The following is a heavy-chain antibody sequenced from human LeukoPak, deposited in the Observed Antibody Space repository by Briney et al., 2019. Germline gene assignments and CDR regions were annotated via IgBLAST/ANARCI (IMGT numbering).Heavy chain of an antibody. D-gene: IGHD6-13*01. CDR2: IYYSGST. V-gene: IGHV4-59*01. J-gene: IGHJ3*02. Sequence: PSETLSLTCTVSGVSISSYYWTWIRQPPGEGLQWIGYIYYSGSTNYNPSLKSRVTISVDTSKNQFSLKLSSVTAADTAVYYCARALQPGVYAFDIWGQGTMVTVSS. CDR1: GVSISSYY. CDR3: ARALQPGVYAFDI.